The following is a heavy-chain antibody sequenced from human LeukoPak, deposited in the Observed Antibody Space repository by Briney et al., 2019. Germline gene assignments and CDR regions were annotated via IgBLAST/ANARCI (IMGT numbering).Heavy chain of an antibody. V-gene: IGHV3-23*01. Sequence: PGGSLRLSCTASGFTFSTYAVSWVRQAPGKGLEWVSAISGSGGSTYYADSVKGRFTISRDNSKKTLYLQMNSLRAEDTAVYYCAKDDVPSNWGALGLFDYWGQGTLVTVSS. CDR1: GFTFSTYA. CDR3: AKDDVPSNWGALGLFDY. D-gene: IGHD7-27*01. CDR2: ISGSGGST. J-gene: IGHJ4*02.